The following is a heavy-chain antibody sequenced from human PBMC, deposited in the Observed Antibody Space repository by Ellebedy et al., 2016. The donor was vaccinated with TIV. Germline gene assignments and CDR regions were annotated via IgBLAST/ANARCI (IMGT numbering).Heavy chain of an antibody. V-gene: IGHV4-59*01. D-gene: IGHD3-22*01. CDR1: GGYINSNY. J-gene: IGHJ6*02. CDR3: TRDPGLYYDSSGYMDV. Sequence: GSLRLXXAASGGYINSNYWSWVRQPPGKGLEWIGNVYYTGITNYNPSLKSRVTISVDRSKNQFSLNLNSVTAADTAVYYCTRDPGLYYDSSGYMDVWGQGTTVTVSS. CDR2: VYYTGIT.